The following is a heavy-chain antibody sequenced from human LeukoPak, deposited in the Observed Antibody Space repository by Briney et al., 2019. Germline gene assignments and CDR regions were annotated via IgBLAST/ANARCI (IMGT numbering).Heavy chain of an antibody. Sequence: PSETLSLTCTVSGGSIRSYYWSWIRQPPGKGLEWIGYIYYSGSTNYNPSLKSRVTISEDTSKNQFSLKLSSVTAADTAVYYRAGVVEVPAATGLWFDPWGQGTLVTVSS. D-gene: IGHD2-2*01. CDR1: GGSIRSYY. CDR3: AGVVEVPAATGLWFDP. J-gene: IGHJ5*02. V-gene: IGHV4-59*01. CDR2: IYYSGST.